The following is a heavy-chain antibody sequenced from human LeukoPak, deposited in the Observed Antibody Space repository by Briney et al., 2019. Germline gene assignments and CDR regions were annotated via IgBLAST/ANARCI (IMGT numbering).Heavy chain of an antibody. CDR1: GYTFSDYG. Sequence: ASVKVSCKASGYTFSDYGISWVRQAPGQGLEWMGWINPNSGATNCAQKFQGRVTLTGDTSTSTAYMEVSRLRSDDTAVYYCARPFRTAGGIAGFDYWGQGTLVTVSS. D-gene: IGHD6-13*01. J-gene: IGHJ4*02. V-gene: IGHV1-2*02. CDR3: ARPFRTAGGIAGFDY. CDR2: INPNSGAT.